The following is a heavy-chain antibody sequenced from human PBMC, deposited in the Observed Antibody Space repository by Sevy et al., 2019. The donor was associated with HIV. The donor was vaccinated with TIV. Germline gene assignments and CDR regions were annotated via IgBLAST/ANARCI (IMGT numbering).Heavy chain of an antibody. D-gene: IGHD2-21*02. V-gene: IGHV1-46*01. CDR3: ARDPTSYCGGDCYPDY. J-gene: IGHJ4*02. Sequence: ASVKVSCKASGYTFTSYYMHWVRQAPGQGLEWMGIINPSGGSTSYARKFQGRVTMTRDTSTSTVYMELSSLRSEDTAVYYCARDPTSYCGGDCYPDYWGQGTLVTVSS. CDR1: GYTFTSYY. CDR2: INPSGGST.